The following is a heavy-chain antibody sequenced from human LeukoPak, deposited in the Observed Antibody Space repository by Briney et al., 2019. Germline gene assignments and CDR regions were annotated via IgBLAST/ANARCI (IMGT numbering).Heavy chain of an antibody. D-gene: IGHD5-12*01. V-gene: IGHV4-34*01. CDR3: ARVIVATTVYYYYYGIDV. Sequence: PSETLSLTCAVYGGSLSGYYWSWIRQPPGMGLEWIGEINHSGSTNNNPSLKSRVTISIDTSKNQFSLRLSSVTAADTAVYYCARVIVATTVYYYYYGIDVWGQGTTVTVSS. CDR1: GGSLSGYY. CDR2: INHSGST. J-gene: IGHJ6*02.